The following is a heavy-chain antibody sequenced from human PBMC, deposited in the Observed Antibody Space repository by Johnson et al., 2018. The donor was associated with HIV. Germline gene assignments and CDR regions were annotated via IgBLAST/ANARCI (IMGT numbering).Heavy chain of an antibody. J-gene: IGHJ3*02. CDR3: AKDLAYVISALDI. Sequence: MQLVESGGGVVRPGRSLRLSCAASEFNVSSNYLNWVRQAPGRGLEWVSVVYSGGYPYYADSVKGRFTISSDTSKNTLYLQMNSLTAEDPALYYCAKDLAYVISALDIWGQGTVVTVSS. V-gene: IGHV3-66*01. D-gene: IGHD3-10*02. CDR2: VYSGGYP. CDR1: EFNVSSNY.